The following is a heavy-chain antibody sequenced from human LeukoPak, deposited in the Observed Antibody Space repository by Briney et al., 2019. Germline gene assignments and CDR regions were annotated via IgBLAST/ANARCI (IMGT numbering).Heavy chain of an antibody. CDR3: ARGKAAPARGYYFDY. J-gene: IGHJ4*02. CDR2: ISGSGGST. CDR1: GFTFSSYA. Sequence: GGSLRLSCAASGFTFSSYAMSWVRQAPGKGLEWVSAISGSGGSTYYADSVKGRFTISRDNSKNTLYLQMNSLRAEDTAVYYCARGKAAPARGYYFDYWGQGTLVTVSS. D-gene: IGHD6-6*01. V-gene: IGHV3-23*01.